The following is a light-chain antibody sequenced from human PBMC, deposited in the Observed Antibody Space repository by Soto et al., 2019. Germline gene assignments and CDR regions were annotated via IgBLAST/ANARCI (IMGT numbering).Light chain of an antibody. Sequence: NQMTLSPSSLSASVGDRVTITFRASQSISSYLNWYQQKPGKAPKLLIYAASSLQGGVPSRFSGSGSVTEFTLTISSVQPDDYATYYSHPYNAYSPFGEGTKVDIK. J-gene: IGKJ1*01. CDR3: HPYNAYSP. CDR2: AAS. V-gene: IGKV1-39*01. CDR1: QSISSY.